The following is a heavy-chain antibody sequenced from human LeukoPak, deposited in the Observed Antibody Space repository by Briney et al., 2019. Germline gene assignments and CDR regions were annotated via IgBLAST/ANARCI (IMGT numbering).Heavy chain of an antibody. Sequence: SETLSLTCAVYGGSFSGYYWNWIRQPPGKGLEWIGEINHSGNTNYNPSLRSRVILSVDRSKSQFSLKMSSVTAADTAVYYCARYGGGLDPWGQGILVTVSS. V-gene: IGHV4-34*01. D-gene: IGHD3-16*01. CDR2: INHSGNT. J-gene: IGHJ5*02. CDR1: GGSFSGYY. CDR3: ARYGGGLDP.